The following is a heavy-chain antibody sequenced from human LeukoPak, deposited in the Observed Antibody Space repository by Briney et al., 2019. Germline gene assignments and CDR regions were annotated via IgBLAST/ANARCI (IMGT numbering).Heavy chain of an antibody. CDR3: ARDSSYYGSGSYYNQGWFDP. CDR1: GYSISSGCY. D-gene: IGHD3-10*01. J-gene: IGHJ5*02. V-gene: IGHV4-38-2*02. CDR2: IYHSGST. Sequence: KPSETLSLTCAVSGYSISSGCYWGWIRQPPGKGLEWIGSIYHSGSTYYNPSLKSRVTISVDTSKNQFSLKLSSVTAADTAVYYCARDSSYYGSGSYYNQGWFDPWAREPWSPSPQ.